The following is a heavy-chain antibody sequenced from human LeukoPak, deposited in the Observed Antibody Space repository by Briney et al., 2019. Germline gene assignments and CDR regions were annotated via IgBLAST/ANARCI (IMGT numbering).Heavy chain of an antibody. J-gene: IGHJ4*02. D-gene: IGHD2-2*01. CDR2: IYYSGNT. CDR3: ARVGQLAFDY. Sequence: SETLSLTCTVSGGSISFSTYYWGWIRQPPGKGLDWIGSIYYSGNTYYNPSLKSRVTILVDTSKNQFSLKLSSETAADTAVYYCARVGQLAFDYWGQGTLVTVSS. V-gene: IGHV4-39*07. CDR1: GGSISFSTYY.